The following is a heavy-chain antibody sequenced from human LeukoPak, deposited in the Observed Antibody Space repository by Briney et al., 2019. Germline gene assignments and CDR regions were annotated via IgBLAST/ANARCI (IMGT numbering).Heavy chain of an antibody. Sequence: AGGSLTLSCSASGFTFSAYAMYWVRQAPGKGLEYVSGISSNGASSFYADSVKGRFTISRDNSKNTLYLQTSSLRAEDTAVYYCVKITSVTGGDCWGQGTRLTVSS. D-gene: IGHD1-1*01. CDR3: VKITSVTGGDC. CDR2: ISSNGASS. CDR1: GFTFSAYA. J-gene: IGHJ4*02. V-gene: IGHV3-64D*09.